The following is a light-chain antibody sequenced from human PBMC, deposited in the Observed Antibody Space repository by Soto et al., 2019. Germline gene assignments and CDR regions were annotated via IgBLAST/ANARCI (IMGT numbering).Light chain of an antibody. V-gene: IGKV1-5*01. CDR1: QTISNW. CDR3: QQYNSYPAA. CDR2: DAS. Sequence: IHMTHYPATLCARVRDRVTFTCLASQTISNWLAWYQQKPGKAPKLLIYDASNLKSGVPSRFSGSGSGTEFTLTISSLQPDDFATYYCQQYNSYPAAFGRGTKVDI. J-gene: IGKJ1*01.